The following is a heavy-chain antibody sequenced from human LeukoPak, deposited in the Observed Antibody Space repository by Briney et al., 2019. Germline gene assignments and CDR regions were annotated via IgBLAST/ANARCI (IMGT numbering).Heavy chain of an antibody. V-gene: IGHV3-33*01. CDR2: IWYDGTNK. J-gene: IGHJ4*02. CDR3: ARESMTTISLDC. Sequence: GGSLRLSCAASGFTFSSYGMHWVRQAPGKGLEWVAVIWYDGTNKYYADSVKGRFTISRDNTKNTLYLQMNSLRAEDTAVYFCARESMTTISLDCWGQGTLVTVSS. CDR1: GFTFSSYG. D-gene: IGHD4-11*01.